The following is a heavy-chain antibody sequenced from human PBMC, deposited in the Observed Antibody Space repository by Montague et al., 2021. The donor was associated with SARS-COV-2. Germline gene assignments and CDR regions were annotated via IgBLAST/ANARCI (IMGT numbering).Heavy chain of an antibody. CDR3: ARDLRDYDILTGYL. CDR1: GFTFSSYE. CDR2: ITSSGSTI. V-gene: IGHV3-48*03. D-gene: IGHD3-9*01. J-gene: IGHJ4*02. Sequence: SLRLSCAASGFTFSSYEMNWVRQAPGKGLEWVSYITSSGSTIYYADSVKGRFTISRDNAKNSLFLQMNRLRAEDTAVYYCARDLRDYDILTGYLWGQGTLVTVSS.